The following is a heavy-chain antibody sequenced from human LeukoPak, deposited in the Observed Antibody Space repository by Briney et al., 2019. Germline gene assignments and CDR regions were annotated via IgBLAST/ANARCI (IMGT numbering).Heavy chain of an antibody. CDR3: ARVRLGYYFDY. D-gene: IGHD3-16*01. V-gene: IGHV4-30-2*01. CDR1: GASISSGGLS. CDR2: IYHSGST. J-gene: IGHJ4*02. Sequence: PSQTLSLTCAVSGASISSGGLSWNWIRQPPGKGLEWIGCIYHSGSTYYNPSLKSRVTISVDTSKNQFSLKLSSVTAADTAVYYCARVRLGYYFDYWGQGTLVTVSS.